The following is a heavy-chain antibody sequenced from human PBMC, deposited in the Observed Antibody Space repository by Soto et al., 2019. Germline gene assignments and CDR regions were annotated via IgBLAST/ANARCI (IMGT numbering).Heavy chain of an antibody. CDR1: GGSFSGSY. J-gene: IGHJ4*02. CDR3: ARVRAIRGQRDIDY. V-gene: IGHV4-34*01. CDR2: INHSGGT. Sequence: QVQLQQWGAGLLKPSETLSLTCAVYGGSFSGSYWSWIRQPPGKGLEWIAEINHSGGTNYNPSLKSRVTISVDTSKNQLSLKLSSVTAADTAMYYCARVRAIRGQRDIDYWGKGTLVTVSS.